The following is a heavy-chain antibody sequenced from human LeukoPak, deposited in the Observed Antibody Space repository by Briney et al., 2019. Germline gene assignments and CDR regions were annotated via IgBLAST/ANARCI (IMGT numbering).Heavy chain of an antibody. CDR2: IIPIFGTA. V-gene: IGHV1-69*06. Sequence: GASVKVSCRASGGTFSSYAISGVRQAPGQGLEWMGGIIPIFGTANYAPKSQGRVTITADKSTSTAYMELSSLRSEDTAVYYCATTPGPDAFDIWGQGTMVTVSS. D-gene: IGHD4-23*01. CDR1: GGTFSSYA. J-gene: IGHJ3*02. CDR3: ATTPGPDAFDI.